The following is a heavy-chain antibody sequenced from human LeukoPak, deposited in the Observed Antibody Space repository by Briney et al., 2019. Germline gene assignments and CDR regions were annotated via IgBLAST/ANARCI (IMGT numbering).Heavy chain of an antibody. CDR2: INPNSGGT. Sequence: ASVKVSCKASGYTFTFYYMHWVRQAPGQGLEWMGWINPNSGGTNYAQKFQGRVTMTRDTSISTAYMELSRLRSDDTAVYYCERAVYSSSWNDYWGQGTLVTVSS. D-gene: IGHD6-13*01. J-gene: IGHJ4*02. V-gene: IGHV1-2*02. CDR1: GYTFTFYY. CDR3: ERAVYSSSWNDY.